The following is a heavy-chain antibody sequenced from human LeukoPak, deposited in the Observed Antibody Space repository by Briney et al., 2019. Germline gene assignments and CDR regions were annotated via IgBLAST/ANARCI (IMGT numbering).Heavy chain of an antibody. CDR2: IGISSNKI. Sequence: PGGSLRLSCAASGFTLRSYTMNWVRQAPGKGLEWVSSIGISSNKIYYADSVKGRFTISRDNAKNLQYLQMNSLRAEDTAVYYCARDGAAWWELLTFDYWAREPWSPSPQ. V-gene: IGHV3-21*01. CDR3: ARDGAAWWELLTFDY. J-gene: IGHJ4*02. CDR1: GFTLRSYT. D-gene: IGHD1-26*01.